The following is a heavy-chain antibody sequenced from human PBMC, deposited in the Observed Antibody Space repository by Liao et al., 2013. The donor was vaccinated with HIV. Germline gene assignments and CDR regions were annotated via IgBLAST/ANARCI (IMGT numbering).Heavy chain of an antibody. CDR3: ARMEGNWFDP. CDR2: IYYSGST. Sequence: QLQLQESGPGLVKPSDTLSLTCTVSGDSITSSSSYWGWIRQPPGKGLEWIGYIYYSGSTYYNPSLKSRVTMSVDRPKNQFSLKLNSVTAADTAVYYCARMEGNWFDPWGQGIPGHRLL. D-gene: IGHD1-1*01. V-gene: IGHV4-39*07. CDR1: GDSITSSSSY. J-gene: IGHJ5*02.